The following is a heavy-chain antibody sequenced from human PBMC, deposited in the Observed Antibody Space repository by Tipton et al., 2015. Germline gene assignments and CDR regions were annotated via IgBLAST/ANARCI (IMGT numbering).Heavy chain of an antibody. J-gene: IGHJ4*02. CDR2: INYSATT. CDR3: ARKHVDHSSGWAYFEY. Sequence: TLSLTCAVYGGSFSDYYWTWVRQSPGKGLEWIGEINYSATTHYNPSLKSRVTISVDTSKTQFSLKMSSVTASDTAVYYCARKHVDHSSGWAYFEYWGQGTLVTVSS. D-gene: IGHD6-19*01. CDR1: GGSFSDYY. V-gene: IGHV4-34*01.